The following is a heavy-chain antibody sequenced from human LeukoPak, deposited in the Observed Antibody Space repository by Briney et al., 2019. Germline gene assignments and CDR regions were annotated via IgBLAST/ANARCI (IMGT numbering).Heavy chain of an antibody. CDR2: INTNTGNP. CDR1: GYTSPFYG. V-gene: IGHV7-4-1*02. CDR3: ARGPRTPDDY. D-gene: IGHD4-23*01. J-gene: IGHJ4*02. Sequence: ASVKVSCKVSGYTSPFYGITWVRQAPGQGLEWMGWINTNTGNPTYAQGFTGGFVFSLDTSVSTAYLQISSLKAEDTAVYYCARGPRTPDDYWGQGTLVTVSS.